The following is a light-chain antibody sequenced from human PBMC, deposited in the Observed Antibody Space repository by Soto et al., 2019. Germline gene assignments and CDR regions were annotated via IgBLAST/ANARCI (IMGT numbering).Light chain of an antibody. CDR2: RVS. Sequence: DVVMTQSPLSLPVTLGQPASISCRSTQGLVYSDGYTYLNWFQQRPGQSPRRLIYRVSNRDSGVPDRFSGSGSGTDFTLKISRVEAEDVGLYYCMQGTHWPWTFGQGIKVEIK. V-gene: IGKV2-30*01. CDR3: MQGTHWPWT. CDR1: QGLVYSDGYTY. J-gene: IGKJ1*01.